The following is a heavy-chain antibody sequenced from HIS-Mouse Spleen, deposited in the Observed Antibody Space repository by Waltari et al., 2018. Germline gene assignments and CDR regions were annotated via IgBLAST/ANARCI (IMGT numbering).Heavy chain of an antibody. V-gene: IGHV4-38-2*02. D-gene: IGHD2-8*01. J-gene: IGHJ1*01. Sequence: QVQLQESGPGLVKPSETLSLPCTVSGYSISSGYHWGWIRQPPGKGLEWIGSIYHSGSTYYNPSLKSRVTISVDTSKNQFSLKLSSVTAADTAVYYCARDSWAYAIEYFQHWGQGTLVTVSS. CDR2: IYHSGST. CDR1: GYSISSGYH. CDR3: ARDSWAYAIEYFQH.